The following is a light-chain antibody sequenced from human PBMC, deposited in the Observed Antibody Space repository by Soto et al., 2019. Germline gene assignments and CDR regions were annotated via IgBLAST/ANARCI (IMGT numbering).Light chain of an antibody. CDR3: QQYGSSPFT. V-gene: IGKV3D-20*01. J-gene: IGKJ3*01. Sequence: EIVLTQSPATLSLSPGERATLSCGASQSVGSTNLAWYQQKPGLAPRLLIYDASSRATGIPDRFSGSASGTDFTLTISRLEPEDFAVYHCQQYGSSPFTFGPGTKVDIK. CDR1: QSVGSTN. CDR2: DAS.